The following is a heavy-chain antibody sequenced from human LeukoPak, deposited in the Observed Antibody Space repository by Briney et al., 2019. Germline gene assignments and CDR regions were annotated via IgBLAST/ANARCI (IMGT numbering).Heavy chain of an antibody. CDR1: GFTFSSYS. CDR3: ATPVGARVDY. D-gene: IGHD1-26*01. Sequence: PGGSLRLSCAASGFTFSSYSMNWVRQAPGKGLGWVSSITSSSTYISYADSVKGRFTISRDNAKNSLYLQMNSLRAEDTAVYYCATPVGARVDYWGQGTLVTVSS. V-gene: IGHV3-21*01. CDR2: ITSSSTYI. J-gene: IGHJ4*02.